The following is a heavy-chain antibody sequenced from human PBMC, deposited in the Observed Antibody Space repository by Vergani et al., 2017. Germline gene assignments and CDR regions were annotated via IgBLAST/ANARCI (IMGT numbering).Heavy chain of an antibody. D-gene: IGHD3-16*01. CDR1: GVSIKSRSYY. V-gene: IGHV4-39*01. Sequence: QLQLQESGPGPVKPSETLSLTCAVSGVSIKSRSYYWGWIRQSPGKGLEWIGSIYDNGNTYYNPSLKSRVAISVDTSKNQVSLNLGSVTAADTAVYYCARNRAIELAGRMHYYYAIDVWGQGTLVTVSS. CDR2: IYDNGNT. CDR3: ARNRAIELAGRMHYYYAIDV. J-gene: IGHJ4*02.